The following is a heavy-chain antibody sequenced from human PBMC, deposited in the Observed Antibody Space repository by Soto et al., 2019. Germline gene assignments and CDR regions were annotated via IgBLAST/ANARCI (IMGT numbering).Heavy chain of an antibody. V-gene: IGHV3-74*01. Sequence: EVQLVESGGGLVQPGGSLRLSCAASGITFSSYWMHWVRQAPGKGLVWVSRINSDGSRISYADSVKGRFTISRDNAKNTLYLQMNSLRAEDTAVYYCAVAVAGPTAIGYWGQGTLVTVSS. CDR2: INSDGSRI. D-gene: IGHD6-19*01. CDR3: AVAVAGPTAIGY. CDR1: GITFSSYW. J-gene: IGHJ4*02.